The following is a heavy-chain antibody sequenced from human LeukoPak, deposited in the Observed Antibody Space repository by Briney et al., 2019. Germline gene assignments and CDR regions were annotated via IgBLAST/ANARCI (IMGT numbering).Heavy chain of an antibody. CDR1: GFTFSSYS. D-gene: IGHD2/OR15-2a*01. CDR2: ISSSSSYI. V-gene: IGHV3-21*01. J-gene: IGHJ6*02. Sequence: GGSLRLSCAASGFTFSSYSMNWVRQAPGKGLEWVSSISSSSSYIYYADSVKGRFTISRDNAKNSLYLQMNSLRAEDTAVYYCAGVATSTVRGAIYYYYGMDVWGQGTTVTVSS. CDR3: AGVATSTVRGAIYYYYGMDV.